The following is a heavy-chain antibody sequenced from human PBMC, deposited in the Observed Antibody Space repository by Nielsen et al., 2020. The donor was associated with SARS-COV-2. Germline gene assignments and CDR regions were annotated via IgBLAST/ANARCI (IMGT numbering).Heavy chain of an antibody. Sequence: GGSLRLSCAASGFTFSSYAMSWVRQAPGKGLQWVSGISGSGGKTYYADSVKGRFTISRDNSKDTLYLQMNNLRAEDTALYYCARHEVYFTLGLTPLRFDPWGHGTLVTVSS. CDR2: ISGSGGKT. D-gene: IGHD2-8*01. V-gene: IGHV3-23*01. CDR1: GFTFSSYA. J-gene: IGHJ5*02. CDR3: ARHEVYFTLGLTPLRFDP.